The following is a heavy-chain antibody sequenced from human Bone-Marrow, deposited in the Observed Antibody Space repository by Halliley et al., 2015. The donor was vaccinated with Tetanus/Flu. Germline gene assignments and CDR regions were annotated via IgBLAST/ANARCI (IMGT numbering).Heavy chain of an antibody. J-gene: IGHJ5*02. V-gene: IGHV3-30-3*01. CDR1: GFRFSDYA. D-gene: IGHD3-22*01. CDR3: ARDGSSGYYIINFYDP. Sequence: SPRLSCSASGFRFSDYAMHWVRLAPGKGLEWVTTISYDGSSKNYADSVKGRFTISRDNSKDTVHLQMNSLRPEDTAVYYCARDGSSGYYIINFYDPWGQGTLVTVSS. CDR2: ISYDGSSK.